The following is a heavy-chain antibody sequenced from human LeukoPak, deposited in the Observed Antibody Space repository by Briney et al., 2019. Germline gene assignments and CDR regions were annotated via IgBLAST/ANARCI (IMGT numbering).Heavy chain of an antibody. CDR3: ARDRTGGDGYNFWDY. J-gene: IGHJ4*02. V-gene: IGHV1-18*01. Sequence: GASVKVSCKASGYTFTSYGISWVRQAPGQGLEWMGWISAYNGNTNYAQKLQGRVTITRDTSASTAYMELSSLRSEDTAVYYCARDRTGGDGYNFWDYWGQGTLVTVSS. CDR2: ISAYNGNT. D-gene: IGHD5-24*01. CDR1: GYTFTSYG.